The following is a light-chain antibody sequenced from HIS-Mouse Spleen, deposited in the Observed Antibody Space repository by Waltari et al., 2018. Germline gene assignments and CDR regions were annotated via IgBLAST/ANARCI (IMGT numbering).Light chain of an antibody. Sequence: SYEPTQPPSVSVSPGQTARITCSGDALPKQYAYWYQQKPGQPPVLVIYKDSERPSGIPERFSGSSSGTTVTLTISGVQAEDEADYYCQSADSSGTYSVVFGGGTKLTV. CDR2: KDS. CDR1: ALPKQY. J-gene: IGLJ2*01. V-gene: IGLV3-25*03. CDR3: QSADSSGTYSVV.